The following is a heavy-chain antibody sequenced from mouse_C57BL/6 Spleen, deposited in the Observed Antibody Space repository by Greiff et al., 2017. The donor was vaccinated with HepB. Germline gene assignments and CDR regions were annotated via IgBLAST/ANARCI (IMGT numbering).Heavy chain of an antibody. CDR2: ISSGGDYI. J-gene: IGHJ3*01. Sequence: EVQLVESGEGLVKPGGSLKLSCAASGFTFSSYAMSWVRQTPEKRLEWVAYISSGGDYIYYADTVKGRFTISRDNARNTLYLQMSSLKSEDTAMYYCTRESITTVVGAYWGQGTLVTVSA. D-gene: IGHD1-1*01. CDR3: TRESITTVVGAY. CDR1: GFTFSSYA. V-gene: IGHV5-9-1*02.